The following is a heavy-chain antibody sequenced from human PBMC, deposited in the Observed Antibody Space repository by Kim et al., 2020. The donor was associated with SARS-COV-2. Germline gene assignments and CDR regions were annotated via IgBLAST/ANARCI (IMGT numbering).Heavy chain of an antibody. V-gene: IGHV4-59*01. Sequence: SETLSLTCTVSGGSISSYYWSWIRQPPGKGLEWIGYIYYSGSTNYNPSLKSRVTISVDTSKNQFSLKLSSVTAADTAVYYCARAGRWLQLPYYFDYWGQG. D-gene: IGHD5-12*01. CDR1: GGSISSYY. CDR3: ARAGRWLQLPYYFDY. J-gene: IGHJ4*02. CDR2: IYYSGST.